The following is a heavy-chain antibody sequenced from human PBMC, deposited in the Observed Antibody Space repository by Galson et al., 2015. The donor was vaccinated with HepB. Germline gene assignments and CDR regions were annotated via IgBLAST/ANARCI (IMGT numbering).Heavy chain of an antibody. CDR1: AFNFKSTW. D-gene: IGHD5-24*01. J-gene: IGHJ4*02. CDR3: TTVSSDHWLQNYF. Sequence: SLRLSCAASAFNFKSTWMNWVRQGPGKGLEWVGRIKSETDGGTTDYAPSVRGRFIISRDDSKTTLDLQMSSLKTEDTAVYYFTTVSSDHWLQNYFWGQGSLVTVSP. CDR2: IKSETDGGTT. V-gene: IGHV3-15*01.